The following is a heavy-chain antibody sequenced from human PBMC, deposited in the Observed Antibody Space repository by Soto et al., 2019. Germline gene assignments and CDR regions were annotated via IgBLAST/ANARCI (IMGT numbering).Heavy chain of an antibody. CDR1: GFTFSDAW. V-gene: IGHV3-15*07. D-gene: IGHD5-18*01. CDR3: TTEGFTFGYHGIDS. J-gene: IGHJ4*02. CDR2: IKGKSYGGTT. Sequence: EVHLVESGGGLVKPGGSLGLSCAASGFTFSDAWMNWVRQAPGKGLEWVGRIKGKSYGGTTEYAAPVKGRFTISRDDSESKLYLQMNSLTTEDTAVYYCTTEGFTFGYHGIDSWGQGALVTVSS.